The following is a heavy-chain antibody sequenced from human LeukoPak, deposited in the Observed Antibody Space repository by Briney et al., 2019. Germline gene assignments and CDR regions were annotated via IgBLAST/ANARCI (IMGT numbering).Heavy chain of an antibody. V-gene: IGHV1-46*01. CDR2: PNPSGGSP. J-gene: IGHJ6*01. Sequence: ASVKVSCKASGYTFTSYYIHWVRQAPGQGLEWMGVPNPSGGSPIYPQKFQGRVTMTRDTSTSTVYMELSSLRSEDTAVYYCARGDSGYYYGMDVWGQGTTVTVSS. D-gene: IGHD1-26*01. CDR3: ARGDSGYYYGMDV. CDR1: GYTFTSYY.